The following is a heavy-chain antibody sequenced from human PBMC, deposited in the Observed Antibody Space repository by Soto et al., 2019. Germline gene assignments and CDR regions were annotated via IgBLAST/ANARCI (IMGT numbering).Heavy chain of an antibody. V-gene: IGHV3-30*18. CDR2: ISPYDGSEK. Sequence: QVQLVESGGGVVQSEKSLRLSCAASGFTFGSFGMHWVRQAPGKGLEWVAVISPYDGSEKYYADSVKGRFTISRDNSKDILYLQMNSLRPNDTAVYYCAKGPLYYYNYFMDVWGKGTTVTVSS. J-gene: IGHJ6*03. CDR3: AKGPLYYYNYFMDV. CDR1: GFTFGSFG.